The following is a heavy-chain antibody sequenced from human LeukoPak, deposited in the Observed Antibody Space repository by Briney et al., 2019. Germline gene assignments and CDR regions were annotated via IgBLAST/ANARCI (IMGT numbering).Heavy chain of an antibody. CDR2: INPNSGGT. CDR1: GYTFTGYY. V-gene: IGHV1-2*02. J-gene: IGHJ4*02. D-gene: IGHD6-13*01. Sequence: ASVKVSCKASGYTFTGYYMHWVRQAPGQGLEWMGWINPNSGGTNYAQKFQGRVTMTRDTSISTAYMELSRLRSDDTAVYYCARKMSSSWYAALDYWGQGTLVTVSS. CDR3: ARKMSSSWYAALDY.